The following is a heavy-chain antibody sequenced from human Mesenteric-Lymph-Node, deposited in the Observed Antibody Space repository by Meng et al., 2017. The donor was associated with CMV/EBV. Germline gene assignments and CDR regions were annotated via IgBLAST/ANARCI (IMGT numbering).Heavy chain of an antibody. V-gene: IGHV5-51*01. CDR2: IYPRYSDT. Sequence: KGSGYSFTNYWLGWVRPLPGTGLECLRIIYPRYSDTRSSPSFQGQVTISADKSISTAYLQWTSLKASDTAMYYCARRIAVPGKPLDYWGQGTRVTVSS. CDR1: GYSFTNYW. CDR3: ARRIAVPGKPLDY. D-gene: IGHD6-19*01. J-gene: IGHJ4*02.